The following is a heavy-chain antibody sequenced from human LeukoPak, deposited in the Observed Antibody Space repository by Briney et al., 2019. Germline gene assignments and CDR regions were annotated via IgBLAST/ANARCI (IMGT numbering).Heavy chain of an antibody. D-gene: IGHD1-26*01. CDR1: GYTFTSYG. CDR2: ISAYNGNT. V-gene: IGHV1-18*01. CDR3: ARDSEVGATAPRVGSDY. Sequence: ASVKVSCKASGYTFTSYGISWVRQAPGQGLEWMGWISAYNGNTNYAQKLQGRVTMTTDTSTSTAYMELRSLRSDDTAVYYCARDSEVGATAPRVGSDYWGQGTLVTVSS. J-gene: IGHJ4*02.